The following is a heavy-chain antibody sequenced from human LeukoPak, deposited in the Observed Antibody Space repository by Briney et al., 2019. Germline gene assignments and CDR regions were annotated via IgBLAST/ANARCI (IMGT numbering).Heavy chain of an antibody. CDR1: GFTFSNAW. D-gene: IGHD2-15*01. Sequence: GGSLRLSCAASGFTFSNAWMSWVRQAPGKGLEWVGRIKSKTDGGTTDYAAPVKGRFTISRDDSKNTLYLQMNSLKPEDTAVHYCTTDSIVVVVAATPSLDYWGQGTLVTVSS. CDR3: TTDSIVVVVAATPSLDY. CDR2: IKSKTDGGTT. J-gene: IGHJ4*02. V-gene: IGHV3-15*01.